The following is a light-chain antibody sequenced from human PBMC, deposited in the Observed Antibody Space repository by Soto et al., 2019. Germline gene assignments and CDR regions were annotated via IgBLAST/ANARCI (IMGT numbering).Light chain of an antibody. J-gene: IGKJ1*01. Sequence: EIVLTQSPGTLSLSPGARATLSFRASQSVSNNYLAWYQQKPGQAPRLLIYGASNRATGIPDRFSGSGSGTEFTLTISSLQSEDFAVYYCQQYYNWWTFGQGTKVDIK. V-gene: IGKV3D-15*01. CDR3: QQYYNWWT. CDR1: QSVSNN. CDR2: GAS.